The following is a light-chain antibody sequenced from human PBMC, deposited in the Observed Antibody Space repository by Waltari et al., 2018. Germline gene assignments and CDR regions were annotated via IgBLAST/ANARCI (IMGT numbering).Light chain of an antibody. CDR3: MQGTHWPWT. CDR2: KVS. Sequence: DVVMTQSPLSLPVTLGQAAFISCRSSQRLLYSDGKTYLSWFQQRPGKSPRRLIYKVSARDSGVPDRFDGSGSGTEFALHINRVEADDVGVYYCMQGTHWPWTFGPGTKVEIK. CDR1: QRLLYSDGKTY. V-gene: IGKV2-30*01. J-gene: IGKJ1*01.